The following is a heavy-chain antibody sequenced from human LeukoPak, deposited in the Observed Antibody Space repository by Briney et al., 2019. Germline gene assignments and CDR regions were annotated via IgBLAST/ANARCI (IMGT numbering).Heavy chain of an antibody. CDR3: AKISSYEIYGMDV. CDR2: ISYDGSNK. D-gene: IGHD2-2*01. V-gene: IGHV3-30*18. CDR1: GFTFSSNG. Sequence: PGGSLRLSCAASGFTFSSNGMHWVRQAPGKGLEWVAVISYDGSNKYYADSVKGRFTISRDNSKNTLYLQMNSLRAEDTAVYYCAKISSYEIYGMDVWGQGTTVTVSS. J-gene: IGHJ6*02.